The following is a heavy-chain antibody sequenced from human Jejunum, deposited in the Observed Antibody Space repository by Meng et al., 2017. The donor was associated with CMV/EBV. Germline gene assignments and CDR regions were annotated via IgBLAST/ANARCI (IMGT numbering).Heavy chain of an antibody. Sequence: LRISCAASEVTFSLYEMNWVRQAPGKGLEWISHISINGRVSHHADSVKGRFTISRDNSKNTLYLQMNSLRADDTAVYYCARLSDSWGQGTLVTVSS. CDR2: ISINGRVS. CDR3: ARLSDS. CDR1: EVTFSLYE. J-gene: IGHJ4*02. V-gene: IGHV3-48*03.